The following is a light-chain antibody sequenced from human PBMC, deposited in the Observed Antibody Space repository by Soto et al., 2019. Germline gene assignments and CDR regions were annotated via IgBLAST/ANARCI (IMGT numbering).Light chain of an antibody. CDR1: QSMGSW. V-gene: IGKV1-5*01. CDR2: DVS. Sequence: DIQMTQSPSTLSASIGDRVTITCRASQSMGSWLAWYQQRPGKAPKVLIYDVSTLNSGVPSRFSGSGSGTVFTLTISNLQPEDFATYYCQQYNGYAWTFGQGSKVEIK. J-gene: IGKJ1*01. CDR3: QQYNGYAWT.